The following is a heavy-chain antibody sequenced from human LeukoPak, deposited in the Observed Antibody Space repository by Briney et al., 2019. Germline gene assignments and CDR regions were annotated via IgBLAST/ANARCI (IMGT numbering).Heavy chain of an antibody. CDR1: GYTFTGYY. Sequence: ASVKVSCKASGYTFTGYYMHWVRQAPGQGLEWMGRINPNSGGTNYAQKFQGRVTMTRDTSISTAYMELSRLRSGDTAVYYCARAKRTYGTGNWFDPWGQGTLVTVSS. CDR2: INPNSGGT. CDR3: ARAKRTYGTGNWFDP. J-gene: IGHJ5*02. V-gene: IGHV1-2*06. D-gene: IGHD1-14*01.